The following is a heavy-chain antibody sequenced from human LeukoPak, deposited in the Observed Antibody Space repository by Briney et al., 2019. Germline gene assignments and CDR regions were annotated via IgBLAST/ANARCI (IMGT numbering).Heavy chain of an antibody. CDR1: GFTFSSYS. J-gene: IGHJ5*02. CDR3: AREAGYNEGNWFDP. Sequence: GGSLRLSYAASGFTFSSYSMNWVRQAPGKGLEWVSSISSSSSYIYYADSVKGRFTISRDNAKNSLYLQMNSLRAEDTAVYYCAREAGYNEGNWFDPWGQGTLVTVSS. V-gene: IGHV3-21*01. D-gene: IGHD5-12*01. CDR2: ISSSSSYI.